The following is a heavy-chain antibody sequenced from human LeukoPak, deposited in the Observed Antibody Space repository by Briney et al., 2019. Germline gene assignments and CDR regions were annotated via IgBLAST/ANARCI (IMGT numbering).Heavy chain of an antibody. D-gene: IGHD3-9*01. J-gene: IGHJ3*02. CDR3: ARTLYDILTGPQDAFDI. V-gene: IGHV4-39*07. CDR1: GGSISSSSYY. Sequence: SETLFLTCTVSGGSISSSSYYWGWIRQPPGKGLEWIGSIYYSGSTYYNPSLKSRVTISVDTSKNQFSLKLSSVTAADTAVYYCARTLYDILTGPQDAFDIWGQGTMVTVSS. CDR2: IYYSGST.